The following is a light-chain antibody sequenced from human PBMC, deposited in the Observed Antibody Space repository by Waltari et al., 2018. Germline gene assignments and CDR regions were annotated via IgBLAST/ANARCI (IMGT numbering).Light chain of an antibody. CDR2: DVS. Sequence: QSALTQPASVSGSPGQSITISCTGTSSDVGGYNYVSWYQHHPGKAPNLMIYDVSNRPSGVSNRFSGSKSGNTASLTISGLQAEDEADYYCSSYISSSTLELFGGGTSLTVL. CDR1: SSDVGGYNY. CDR3: SSYISSSTLEL. V-gene: IGLV2-14*03. J-gene: IGLJ2*01.